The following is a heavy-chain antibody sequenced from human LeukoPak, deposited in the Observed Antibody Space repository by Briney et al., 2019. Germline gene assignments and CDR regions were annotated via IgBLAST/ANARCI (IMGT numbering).Heavy chain of an antibody. Sequence: SGGGVVHPGRSLRLSCAASGFTFSSYSMNWVRQAPGKGLEWVSSISSSGSTIYYADSVKGRFTISRDNAKNSLYLQMNSLRAEDTAVYYCAGELLHDAFDIWGQGTMVTVSS. V-gene: IGHV3-48*04. D-gene: IGHD2-15*01. J-gene: IGHJ3*02. CDR3: AGELLHDAFDI. CDR1: GFTFSSYS. CDR2: ISSSGSTI.